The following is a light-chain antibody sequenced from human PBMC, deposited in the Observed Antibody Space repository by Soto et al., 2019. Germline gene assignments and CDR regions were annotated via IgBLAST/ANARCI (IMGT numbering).Light chain of an antibody. CDR2: GNS. CDR1: TSNIGAGYD. J-gene: IGLJ1*01. Sequence: QSVLTQPPSVSGAPGQRVTMSCTGRTSNIGAGYDVHWYQRLPGTAPKLLIYGNSNRPSGVPDRFSGSRSGTSASLAITGLQAEDEADYFCQSYDSSLSAYVFGTGTKLTVL. V-gene: IGLV1-40*01. CDR3: QSYDSSLSAYV.